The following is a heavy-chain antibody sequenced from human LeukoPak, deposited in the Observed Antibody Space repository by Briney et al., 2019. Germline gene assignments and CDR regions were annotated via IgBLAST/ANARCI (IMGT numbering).Heavy chain of an antibody. CDR2: MNPNSGNT. J-gene: IGHJ3*02. D-gene: IGHD5-24*01. Sequence: ASVKVSCKASGYTSTSYDINWVRQATGQGLEWMGWMNPNSGNTGYAQKFQGRVTMTRNTSISTAYMELSSLRSEDTAVYYCARGQRWLQPDAFDIWDQGTMVTVSS. CDR3: ARGQRWLQPDAFDI. CDR1: GYTSTSYD. V-gene: IGHV1-8*01.